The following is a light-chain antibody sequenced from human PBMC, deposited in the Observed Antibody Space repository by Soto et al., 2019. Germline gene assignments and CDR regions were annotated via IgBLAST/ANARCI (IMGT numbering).Light chain of an antibody. J-gene: IGKJ4*01. Sequence: EIVLTQSPGTLSLSPGERATLSCRARQSLTNNYLAWYQQKPGQAPRLLIYAASSRATGIPDRFSGSGSETDFTLTISRLEPEDFAVYYCQQYGSSLPVTFGGGTNVEIK. CDR2: AAS. V-gene: IGKV3-20*01. CDR3: QQYGSSLPVT. CDR1: QSLTNNY.